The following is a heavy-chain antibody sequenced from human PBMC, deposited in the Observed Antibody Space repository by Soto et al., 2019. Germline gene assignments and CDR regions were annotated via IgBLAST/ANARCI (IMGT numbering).Heavy chain of an antibody. J-gene: IGHJ4*02. Sequence: QVQLQESGPGLVKPSETLSLPCTVSGGSISSYYWSWIRQPPGKGLEWIGYFYYSGSTNYNPSLKSRVTISVDTSQTQFSLKLSSVSGADTAVYYCARGGWKLFDYWGQGTLVTVSS. CDR2: FYYSGST. V-gene: IGHV4-59*01. D-gene: IGHD6-19*01. CDR1: GGSISSYY. CDR3: ARGGWKLFDY.